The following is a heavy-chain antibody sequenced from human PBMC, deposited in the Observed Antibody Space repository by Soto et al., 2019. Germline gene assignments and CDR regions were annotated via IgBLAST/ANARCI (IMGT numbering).Heavy chain of an antibody. J-gene: IGHJ4*02. CDR3: TKYRRTDAEGYSFDY. V-gene: IGHV4-59*01. CDR1: GGSISGSY. D-gene: IGHD2-15*01. Sequence: KTSETLSLTCTASGGSISGSYWSWIRQTPGKLLEWVGYIHYSGITNYNPSLKSRVTMSVDSAKNQFSLQLSSVTAADTAVYFCTKYRRTDAEGYSFDYWGQGXQVTVSS. CDR2: IHYSGIT.